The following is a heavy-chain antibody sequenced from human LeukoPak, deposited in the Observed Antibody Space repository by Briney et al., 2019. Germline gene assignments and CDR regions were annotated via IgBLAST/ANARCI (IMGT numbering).Heavy chain of an antibody. D-gene: IGHD3-3*01. CDR3: AVDVLRFLEWSFMAFDI. Sequence: KPSETLSLTCTVSGYSISSGYYWGWIRQPPGKGLEWIGSIYHSGSTYYNPSLKSRVTISVDTSKNQFSLKLSSVTAADTAVYYCAVDVLRFLEWSFMAFDIWGQGTMVTVSS. CDR2: IYHSGST. V-gene: IGHV4-38-2*02. J-gene: IGHJ3*02. CDR1: GYSISSGYY.